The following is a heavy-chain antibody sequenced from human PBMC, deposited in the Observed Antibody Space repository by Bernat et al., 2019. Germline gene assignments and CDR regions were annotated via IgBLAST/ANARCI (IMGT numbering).Heavy chain of an antibody. J-gene: IGHJ6*02. CDR2: ISSSSSTI. CDR3: AREPTCGYYYYGMDV. CDR1: GFTFSSYS. D-gene: IGHD2-21*01. Sequence: EVQLVESGGGLVQPGGSLRLSCAASGFTFSSYSMNWVRQAPGKGLEWVSYISSSSSTIYYADSVKGRFTISRDNAKNSLYLQMNSLRAEDTAVYYCAREPTCGYYYYGMDVWGQGTTVTVSS. V-gene: IGHV3-48*01.